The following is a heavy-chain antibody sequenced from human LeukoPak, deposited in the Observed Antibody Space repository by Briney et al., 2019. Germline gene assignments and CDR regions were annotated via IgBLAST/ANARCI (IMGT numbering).Heavy chain of an antibody. Sequence: PGKSLRLSCAASGFTFRYYGMHWVRQAPGKGLEWVAVIWYDGSNTYYADSVKGRFTISRDNSKNTLYLQMNSLRAEDTAVYYCAREVITAGYYFDYWGQGALVIVSS. CDR1: GFTFRYYG. D-gene: IGHD2-2*01. CDR2: IWYDGSNT. V-gene: IGHV3-33*01. J-gene: IGHJ4*02. CDR3: AREVITAGYYFDY.